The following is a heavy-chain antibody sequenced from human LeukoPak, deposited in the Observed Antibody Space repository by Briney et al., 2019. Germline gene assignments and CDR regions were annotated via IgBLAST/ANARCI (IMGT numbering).Heavy chain of an antibody. J-gene: IGHJ6*03. D-gene: IGHD6-6*01. CDR2: ISSSGSTI. CDR1: GFTFSDYY. V-gene: IGHV3-11*01. CDR3: ARRPLDHYYYYMDV. Sequence: GGSLRLSCAASGFTFSDYYISWIRQAPGKGLEWVSYISSSGSTIYYADSVKGRFTISRDNAKNSLYLQMNSLRAEDTAVYYCARRPLDHYYYYMDVWGKGTTVTVSS.